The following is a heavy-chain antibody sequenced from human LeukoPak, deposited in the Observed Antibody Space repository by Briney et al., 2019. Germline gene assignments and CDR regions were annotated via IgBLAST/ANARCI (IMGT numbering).Heavy chain of an antibody. Sequence: QPGGSLRLSCAASGFTFSSYAMSWVRQAPGKGLEWVSAISGSGGSTYYADSVKGRFTISRDNSKNTLHLQMNSLRAEDTAVYYCAKDYGYSYGLGFDYWGQGTLVTVSS. CDR2: ISGSGGST. D-gene: IGHD5-18*01. J-gene: IGHJ4*02. CDR3: AKDYGYSYGLGFDY. CDR1: GFTFSSYA. V-gene: IGHV3-23*01.